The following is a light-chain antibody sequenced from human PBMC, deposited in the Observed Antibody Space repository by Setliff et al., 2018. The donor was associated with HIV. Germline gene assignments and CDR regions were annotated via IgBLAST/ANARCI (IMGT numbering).Light chain of an antibody. CDR2: DVR. J-gene: IGLJ1*01. CDR1: SSDVGGYAH. CDR3: SSYVNINTLV. V-gene: IGLV2-11*01. Sequence: QSALTQPRSVSGSPGQSVTVSCTGRSSDVGGYAHVSWYQQYPGKAPKLIIYDVRKRPSGVSNRFSGSKSGNTASLTISGLQAEDEAAYYCSSYVNINTLVFGTGTKGTVL.